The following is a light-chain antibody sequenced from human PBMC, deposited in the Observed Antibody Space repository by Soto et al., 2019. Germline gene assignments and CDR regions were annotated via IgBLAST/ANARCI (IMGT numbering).Light chain of an antibody. V-gene: IGLV2-14*01. CDR1: SSDVGAYNY. Sequence: QSALTQPASVSGSPGQSITISCTGTSSDVGAYNYVSWYQQHPDKAPKLMIFEVSDRPSGVSNRFSGSNSGNTASLTISGLQAEDEADYFCSSYTRNSTLVFGGGTQLTVL. CDR2: EVS. CDR3: SSYTRNSTLV. J-gene: IGLJ3*02.